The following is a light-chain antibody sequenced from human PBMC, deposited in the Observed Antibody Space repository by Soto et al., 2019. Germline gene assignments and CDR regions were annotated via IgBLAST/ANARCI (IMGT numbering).Light chain of an antibody. CDR1: RSNIGAGYD. J-gene: IGLJ1*01. Sequence: QPVLTQPPSVSGAPGQRVTISCTGSRSNIGAGYDVHWYQQLPGAAPKLLIYANKNRPAGVPDRFSASKSGTSASLAITGLQAEDEADYYCQSYDSSPSGYVFGTGTKLTVL. V-gene: IGLV1-40*01. CDR2: ANK. CDR3: QSYDSSPSGYV.